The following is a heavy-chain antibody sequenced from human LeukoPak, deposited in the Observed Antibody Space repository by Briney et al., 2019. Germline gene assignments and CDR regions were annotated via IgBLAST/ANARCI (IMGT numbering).Heavy chain of an antibody. Sequence: GGSLRLSCAASGSFVSNNYMSWVRQAPGKGLEWVSVIYSGGTTYYADSVKGRFSISRDNSKNKLYLQMNSLRAEDTAVYYCARGGGRPIDYWGQRTLVTVSS. CDR1: GSFVSNNY. CDR2: IYSGGTT. V-gene: IGHV3-53*01. CDR3: ARGGGRPIDY. J-gene: IGHJ4*02. D-gene: IGHD3-10*01.